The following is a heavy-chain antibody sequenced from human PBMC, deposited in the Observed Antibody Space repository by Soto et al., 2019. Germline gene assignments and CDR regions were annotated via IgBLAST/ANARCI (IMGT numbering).Heavy chain of an antibody. J-gene: IGHJ4*02. V-gene: IGHV3-23*01. CDR2: LSSTGGST. D-gene: IGHD5-18*01. CDR3: AKECRTWDTAMSFDF. CDR1: GFTFSNYA. Sequence: EVQLLESGGGLVQPGGSLRLSCAASGFTFSNYAMSWVRQAPGKGLEWVSALSSTGGSTWYADSVRGRFTMSRDSAKNTLYLQMNNLGAEDTALYYCAKECRTWDTAMSFDFWGQGTPVTVSS.